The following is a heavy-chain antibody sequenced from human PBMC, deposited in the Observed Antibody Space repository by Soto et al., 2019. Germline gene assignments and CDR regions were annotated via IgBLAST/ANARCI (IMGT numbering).Heavy chain of an antibody. V-gene: IGHV3-30-3*01. J-gene: IGHJ5*02. D-gene: IGHD3-9*01. Sequence: GGSLKLSFATSGFTFSSYAMQWVRQAPGKGLEWGAVISYDGSNKYYANSVKGRFTISRDNSKKTLYLQIDNLRAEDTAVYYCARVKTRYSIWFDPLGQGTLVNVPS. CDR3: ARVKTRYSIWFDP. CDR2: ISYDGSNK. CDR1: GFTFSSYA.